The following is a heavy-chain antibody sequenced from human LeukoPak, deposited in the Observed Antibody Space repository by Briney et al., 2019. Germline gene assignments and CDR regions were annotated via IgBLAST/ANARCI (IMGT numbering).Heavy chain of an antibody. J-gene: IGHJ3*02. D-gene: IGHD3-22*01. V-gene: IGHV3-21*01. CDR3: ARADYYDSSARHAFDI. Sequence: PGGSLRLSCAASGFTFSSYAMSWVRQAPGKGLEWVSSISSSSSYIYYADSVKGRFTISRDNAKNSLYLQMNSLRAEDTAVYYCARADYYDSSARHAFDIWGQGTMVTVSS. CDR1: GFTFSSYA. CDR2: ISSSSSYI.